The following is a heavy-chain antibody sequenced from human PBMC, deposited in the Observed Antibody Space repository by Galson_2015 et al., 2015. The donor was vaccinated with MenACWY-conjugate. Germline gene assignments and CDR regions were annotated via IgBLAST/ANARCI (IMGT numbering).Heavy chain of an antibody. Sequence: TLSLTCSVSGDPINKGGYYWSWLRQHPGKGLEWLGYIFYNGNTYYNPSLRGRLSMSVDTSRHQFSMRLTSVSAADAAVYFCAREAGAFCRGQTCFENYDGPGRIFHYWGQGLPVAVSS. D-gene: IGHD3-10*01. CDR2: IFYNGNT. CDR1: GDPINKGGYY. V-gene: IGHV4-31*03. CDR3: AREAGAFCRGQTCFENYDGPGRIFHY. J-gene: IGHJ4*02.